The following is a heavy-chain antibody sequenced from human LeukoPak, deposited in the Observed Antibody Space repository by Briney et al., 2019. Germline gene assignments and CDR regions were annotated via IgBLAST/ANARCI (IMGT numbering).Heavy chain of an antibody. V-gene: IGHV1-46*01. CDR2: INPSGGST. CDR3: ARVYGPHGPYYYYYYGMDV. D-gene: IGHD3-16*01. J-gene: IGHJ6*02. CDR1: GYTFTSSY. Sequence: ASVKVSCKASGYTFTSSYMHWVRQAPGQGLEWMGIINPSGGSTSYAQKFQDRVTMTRDTSTSTVYMELSSLRSEDTAVYYCARVYGPHGPYYYYYYGMDVWGQGTTATVSS.